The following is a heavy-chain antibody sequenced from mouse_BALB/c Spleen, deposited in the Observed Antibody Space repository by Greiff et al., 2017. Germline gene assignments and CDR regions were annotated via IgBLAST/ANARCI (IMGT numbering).Heavy chain of an antibody. J-gene: IGHJ3*01. V-gene: IGHV14-4*02. CDR2: IDPENGDT. Sequence: VHVKQSGAELVRSGASVKLSCTASGFNIKDYYMHWVKQRPEQGLEWIGWIDPENGDTEYAPKFQGKATMTADTSSNTAYLQLSSLTSEDTAVYYCNEGYYYGSSYFAYWGQGTLVTVSA. D-gene: IGHD1-1*01. CDR3: NEGYYYGSSYFAY. CDR1: GFNIKDYY.